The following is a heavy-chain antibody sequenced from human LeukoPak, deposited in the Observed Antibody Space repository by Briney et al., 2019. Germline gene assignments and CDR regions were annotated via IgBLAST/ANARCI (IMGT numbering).Heavy chain of an antibody. CDR1: GFTFSSYA. D-gene: IGHD6-19*01. CDR3: ARTRSGWTGRLDY. J-gene: IGHJ4*02. CDR2: IYSCGST. Sequence: SGGSLRLSCAASGFTFSSYAMSWVRQAPGKGLEWVSVIYSCGSTYYADSVKGRFTISRDNSKNTLYLQMNSLRAEDTAVYYCARTRSGWTGRLDYWGQGTLVTVSS. V-gene: IGHV3-66*01.